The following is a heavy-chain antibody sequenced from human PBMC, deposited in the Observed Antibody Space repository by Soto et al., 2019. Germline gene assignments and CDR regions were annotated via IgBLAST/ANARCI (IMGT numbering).Heavy chain of an antibody. CDR2: ISAYNGNT. D-gene: IGHD1-7*01. J-gene: IGHJ4*02. V-gene: IGHV1-18*01. CDR3: ARELETGTKHPSPHFDY. Sequence: EASVKVSCKASGYTFTSCGISWVRQAPGQGLEWMGWISAYNGNTNYAQKLQGRVTMTTDTSTSTAYMELRSLRSDDTAVYYCARELETGTKHPSPHFDYWGQGTLVTVSS. CDR1: GYTFTSCG.